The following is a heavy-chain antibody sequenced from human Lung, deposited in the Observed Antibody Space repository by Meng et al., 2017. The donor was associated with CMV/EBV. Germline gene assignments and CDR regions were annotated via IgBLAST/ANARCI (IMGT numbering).Heavy chain of an antibody. CDR2: ISSSSSFI. D-gene: IGHD3-22*01. J-gene: IGHJ6*02. CDR3: ARESSGSFVLDV. V-gene: IGHV3-21*01. CDR1: GFTFSVHS. Sequence: ESXKISCAASGFTFSVHSMIWVRQAPGKGLEWVSTISSSSSFISYVDSVKGRFTISRDNAENSLYLHMNGLRAEDTAVYFCARESSGSFVLDVWGQGTTVTVSS.